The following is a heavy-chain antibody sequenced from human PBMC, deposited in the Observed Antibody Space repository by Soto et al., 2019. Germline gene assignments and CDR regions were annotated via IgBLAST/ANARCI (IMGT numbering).Heavy chain of an antibody. V-gene: IGHV1-69*12. D-gene: IGHD1-1*01. CDR1: GGTFSSYA. CDR3: ASPGGGRNYYYYGMDV. Sequence: QVQLVQSGAEVKKPGSSVKVSCKASGGTFSSYAISWVRQAPGQGLEWMGGIIPIFGTANYAQKFQGRVTITADESTRTAYTELGSLRSEDTAVYYCASPGGGRNYYYYGMDVWGQGTTVTVSS. J-gene: IGHJ6*02. CDR2: IIPIFGTA.